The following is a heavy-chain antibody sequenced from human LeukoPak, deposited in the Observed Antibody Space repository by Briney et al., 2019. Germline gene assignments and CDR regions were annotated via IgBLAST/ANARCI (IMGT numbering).Heavy chain of an antibody. CDR1: GYTFTSYY. D-gene: IGHD4/OR15-4a*01. V-gene: IGHV1-46*01. Sequence: ASVKVSCKASGYTFTSYYMHWVRQAPGQGLEWMGIINPSGGSTSYAQKFQGRVTMTRDTSTSTVYMELSSLRSEDTAVYYCARDGMVVRPYNWFDPWGQGTLVTVFS. J-gene: IGHJ5*02. CDR2: INPSGGST. CDR3: ARDGMVVRPYNWFDP.